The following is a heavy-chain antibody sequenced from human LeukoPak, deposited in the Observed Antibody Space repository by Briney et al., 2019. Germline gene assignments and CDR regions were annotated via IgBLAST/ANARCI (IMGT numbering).Heavy chain of an antibody. Sequence: GESLKISCKGSGYSFTNYWITWVRQMPGKGLEWMGRIYPSESYTNYSPSFQAHVTISAAKSSSTAYLQWTSLKASDTAMYYWARSAAARRGLYFDYWGQGTLVTISS. V-gene: IGHV5-10-1*01. J-gene: IGHJ4*02. D-gene: IGHD6-6*01. CDR3: ARSAAARRGLYFDY. CDR1: GYSFTNYW. CDR2: IYPSESYT.